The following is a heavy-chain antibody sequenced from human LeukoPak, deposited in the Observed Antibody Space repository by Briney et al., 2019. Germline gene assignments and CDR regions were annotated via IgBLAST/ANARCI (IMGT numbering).Heavy chain of an antibody. J-gene: IGHJ4*02. CDR1: GGSISSGGYY. D-gene: IGHD3-9*01. CDR2: IYYSGST. CDR3: ARSPARLRYFDWLLFDY. V-gene: IGHV4-31*03. Sequence: PSQTLSLTCTVSGGSISSGGYYWSWIRQHPGKGLEWIGYIYYSGSTYYNPSLKSRVTISVDTSKNQFSLKLSSVTAADTAVYYCARSPARLRYFDWLLFDYWGQGTLVTVSS.